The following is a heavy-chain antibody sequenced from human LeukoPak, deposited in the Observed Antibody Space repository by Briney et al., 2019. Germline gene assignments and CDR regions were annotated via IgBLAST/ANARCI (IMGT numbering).Heavy chain of an antibody. CDR1: GYSISSGYY. CDR2: IYYSGST. J-gene: IGHJ4*02. CDR3: ARGVRYYDILTGSRLAYYFDY. Sequence: SETLSLTCTVSGYSISSGYYWGWIRQPPGKGLEWIGYIYYSGSTNYNPSLKSRVTISVDTSKNQFSLKLSSVTAADTAVYYCARGVRYYDILTGSRLAYYFDYWGQGTLVTVSS. D-gene: IGHD3-9*01. V-gene: IGHV4-38-2*02.